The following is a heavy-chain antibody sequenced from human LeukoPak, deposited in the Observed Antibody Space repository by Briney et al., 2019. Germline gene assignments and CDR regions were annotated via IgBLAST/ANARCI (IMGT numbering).Heavy chain of an antibody. V-gene: IGHV4-39*07. CDR1: GGSISSSSYY. CDR2: IYYSGST. Sequence: PSETLSLTCTVSGGSISSSSYYWGWIRQPPGKGLEWIGSIYYSGSTYYNPSLKSRVTISVDTSKNQFSLKLSSVTAADTAVYYCARAVVVVINRLSGWFDPWGQGTLVTVSS. J-gene: IGHJ5*02. D-gene: IGHD3-22*01. CDR3: ARAVVVVINRLSGWFDP.